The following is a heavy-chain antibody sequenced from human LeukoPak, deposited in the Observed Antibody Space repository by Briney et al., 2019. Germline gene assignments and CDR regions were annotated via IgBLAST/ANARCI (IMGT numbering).Heavy chain of an antibody. V-gene: IGHV4-38-2*02. CDR2: IYHSGIV. Sequence: SETLSLTCTVSNYSISSAYYWGWIRQPPGKGLEWIGSIYHSGIVYYNPSLKSRVTISVDTSKNQFSLRLRSVTAADTAVYYCARSYSSGYYPHYFDYWGQGTLVTVSS. J-gene: IGHJ4*01. CDR3: ARSYSSGYYPHYFDY. D-gene: IGHD3-22*01. CDR1: NYSISSAYY.